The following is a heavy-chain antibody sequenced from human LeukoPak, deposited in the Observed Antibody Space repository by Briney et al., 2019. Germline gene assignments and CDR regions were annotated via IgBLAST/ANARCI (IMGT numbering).Heavy chain of an antibody. CDR2: ISWNSGGI. CDR1: GFTFDDYA. CDR3: AKDLYSGYDYGIDY. D-gene: IGHD5-12*01. Sequence: GRSLRLSCAASGFTFDDYAMHWVRQAPGKGLEWVSGISWNSGGIGYADSVKGRFTISRDNAKNSLYLQMNSLRAEDTALYYCAKDLYSGYDYGIDYWGQGTLVTVSS. V-gene: IGHV3-9*01. J-gene: IGHJ4*02.